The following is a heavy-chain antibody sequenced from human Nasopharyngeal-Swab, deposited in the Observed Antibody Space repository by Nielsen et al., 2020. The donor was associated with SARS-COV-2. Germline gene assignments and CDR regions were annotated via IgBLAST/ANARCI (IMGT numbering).Heavy chain of an antibody. CDR2: IWYDGSNK. Sequence: GGSLRLSYAASGFTFSTYAMHWVRQAPGKGLEWVTFIWYDGSNKEYADAVKGRFTISRDNSKNTLYLQMNSLRAEDTAVYYCARERRAYSSGDGYYYYGMDVWGQGTTVTVSS. D-gene: IGHD6-19*01. CDR3: ARERRAYSSGDGYYYYGMDV. CDR1: GFTFSTYA. J-gene: IGHJ6*02. V-gene: IGHV3-33*01.